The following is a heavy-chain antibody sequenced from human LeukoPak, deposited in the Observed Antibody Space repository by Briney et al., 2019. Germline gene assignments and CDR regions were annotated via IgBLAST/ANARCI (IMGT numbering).Heavy chain of an antibody. CDR2: IYNSGST. CDR1: GGSISSGTYS. J-gene: IGHJ3*02. V-gene: IGHV4-30-4*07. CDR3: AREGGNCSGGSCYSGAFDI. Sequence: SETLSLTCAVSGGSISSGTYSWTWMRQPPGKGLEWIGYIYNSGSTFNNPSLNSRVTISVDTSKNQFSLKLSSVTAADTAMYYCAREGGNCSGGSCYSGAFDIWGQGTLVTVSS. D-gene: IGHD2-15*01.